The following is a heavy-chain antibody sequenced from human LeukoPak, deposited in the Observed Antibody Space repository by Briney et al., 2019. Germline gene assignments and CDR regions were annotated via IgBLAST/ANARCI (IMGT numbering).Heavy chain of an antibody. D-gene: IGHD1-26*01. J-gene: IGHJ4*02. CDR1: GFTFSDYS. Sequence: GGSLRLSCAASGFTFSDYSMNWVRQAPGKGLEWVSSISSSSSYIYYAASVKGRFTISRDTSKKILYLQMDSLRPEDTAVYYCAKPLGGSYLFDRWGQGTLVTVSS. CDR2: ISSSSSYI. CDR3: AKPLGGSYLFDR. V-gene: IGHV3-21*04.